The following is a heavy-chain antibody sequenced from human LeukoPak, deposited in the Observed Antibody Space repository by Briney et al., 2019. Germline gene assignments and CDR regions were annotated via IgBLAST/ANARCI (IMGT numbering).Heavy chain of an antibody. D-gene: IGHD5-12*01. CDR2: ISAYNGNT. J-gene: IGHJ6*03. V-gene: IGHV1-18*01. CDR1: GYTFTSYG. CDR3: ARFIVATINYYYYYYMDV. Sequence: AASVKVSCKASGYTFTSYGISWVRQAPGQGLEWMGWISAYNGNTNYAQKLQGRVTMTTDTSTSTAYMGLRSLRSDDTAVYYCARFIVATINYYYYYYMDVWGKGTTVTVSS.